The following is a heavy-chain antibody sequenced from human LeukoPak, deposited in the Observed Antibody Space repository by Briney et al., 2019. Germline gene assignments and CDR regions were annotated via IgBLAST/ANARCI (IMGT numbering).Heavy chain of an antibody. Sequence: WASVTVSCKASGYTFTGYYMHWVRQAPGQGLEWMGWINPNSGGTNYAQKFQGRVTMTRDTSISTAYMELSRLRSDDTAVYYCARVPPNSGSYGYWGQGTLVTVSS. CDR1: GYTFTGYY. CDR2: INPNSGGT. V-gene: IGHV1-2*02. J-gene: IGHJ4*02. D-gene: IGHD1-26*01. CDR3: ARVPPNSGSYGY.